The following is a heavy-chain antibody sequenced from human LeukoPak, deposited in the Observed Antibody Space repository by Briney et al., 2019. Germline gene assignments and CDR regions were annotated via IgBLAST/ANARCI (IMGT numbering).Heavy chain of an antibody. CDR3: ARSSYSSSSSV. V-gene: IGHV3-7*03. J-gene: IGHJ3*01. CDR1: GFTFSGFW. D-gene: IGHD6-6*01. CDR2: INSDGSEG. Sequence: LRLSCAVSGFTFSGFWMSWSRQAPGKGLEWVASINSDGSEGYYADVVKGRFTISRDNAKNSLYLQINSLRAEDTAVYYCARSSYSSSSSVWGQGTMVTVSS.